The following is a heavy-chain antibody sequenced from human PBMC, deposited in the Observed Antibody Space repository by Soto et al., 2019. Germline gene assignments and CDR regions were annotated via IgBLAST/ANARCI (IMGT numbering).Heavy chain of an antibody. D-gene: IGHD6-13*01. J-gene: IGHJ6*02. CDR3: ARLYSSSWTAYYYGMDV. CDR1: GFTFSSYW. CDR2: INSDGSST. V-gene: IGHV3-74*01. Sequence: GGSLRLSCAASGFTFSSYWMHWVRQAPGKGLVWVSRINSDGSSTSYADSVKGRFTISRDNAKNTLYLQMNSPRAEDTAVYYCARLYSSSWTAYYYGMDVWGQGATVTVSS.